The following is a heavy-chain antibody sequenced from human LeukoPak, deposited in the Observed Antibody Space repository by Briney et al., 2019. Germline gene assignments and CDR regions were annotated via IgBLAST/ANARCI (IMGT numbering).Heavy chain of an antibody. J-gene: IGHJ4*02. Sequence: PSETLSLTCTVSGYSISSGYYWGWIRQPPGKGLEWIGSIYHSGSTYYNPSLKSRVTISVDTSKNQFSLKLSSVTAADTAVYCCARDSRDGYNRLLIFDYWGQGTLVTVSS. CDR1: GYSISSGYY. V-gene: IGHV4-38-2*02. CDR2: IYHSGST. D-gene: IGHD5-24*01. CDR3: ARDSRDGYNRLLIFDY.